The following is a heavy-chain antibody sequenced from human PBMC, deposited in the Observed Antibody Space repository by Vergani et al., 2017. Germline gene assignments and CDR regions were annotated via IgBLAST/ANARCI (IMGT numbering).Heavy chain of an antibody. J-gene: IGHJ4*02. CDR3: ARVPPTGRDY. CDR1: GYTFRNYR. CDR2: ISPYNGHT. Sequence: QVQLVQSGAEVKKPGASVKVSCKASGYTFRNYRITWVRQASGQGLEWLGWISPYNGHTKYAQKLQDRVTMITDTSTTTAYIEGRGLRSDDTAVYYCARVPPTGRDYWGQGTLVTVSS. V-gene: IGHV1-18*01. D-gene: IGHD3-9*01.